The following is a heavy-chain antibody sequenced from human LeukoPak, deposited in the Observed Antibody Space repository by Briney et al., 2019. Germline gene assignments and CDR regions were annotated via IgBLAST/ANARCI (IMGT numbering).Heavy chain of an antibody. J-gene: IGHJ4*02. D-gene: IGHD5-12*01. CDR1: GFTFSRSW. CDR2: INPDGDGM. CDR3: AAWTDSGYSY. Sequence: GGSLRLSCTASGFTFSRSWMNWIRQAPGKGLEWVANINPDGDGMRFVDSVKGRYTMSRDNAQSSLHLQMNSLRVEDTAFYYCAAWTDSGYSYWGQGVLVTVSS. V-gene: IGHV3-7*01.